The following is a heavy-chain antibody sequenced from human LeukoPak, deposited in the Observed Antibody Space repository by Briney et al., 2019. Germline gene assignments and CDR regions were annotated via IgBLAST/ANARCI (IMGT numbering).Heavy chain of an antibody. D-gene: IGHD3-9*01. V-gene: IGHV4-59*12. J-gene: IGHJ4*02. CDR3: AREGARYSFDY. CDR1: GGSNSSYY. CDR2: IYYSGST. Sequence: PSETLSLXCTVSGGSNSSYYWSWIRQPPGKGLEWIGYIYYSGSTNYNPSLKSRVTISVDTSKNQFSLKLSSVTAADTAVYYCAREGARYSFDYWGQGTLVTVSS.